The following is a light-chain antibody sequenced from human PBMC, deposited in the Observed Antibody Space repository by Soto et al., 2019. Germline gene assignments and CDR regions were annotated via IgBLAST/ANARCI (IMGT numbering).Light chain of an antibody. CDR2: DVS. J-gene: IGLJ3*02. Sequence: QSVLTQPASVSGSPGQSITISCTGTSSDVGGYNYVSWYQQHPGKAPKLMIYDVSNRPSGVSNRFSGSKSGNTASLTISGLQAEDEADYYCSSYISSSLEFGGGTKLTVL. V-gene: IGLV2-14*01. CDR3: SSYISSSLE. CDR1: SSDVGGYNY.